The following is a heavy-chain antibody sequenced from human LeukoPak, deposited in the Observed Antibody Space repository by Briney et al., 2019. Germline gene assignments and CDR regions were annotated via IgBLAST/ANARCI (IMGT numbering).Heavy chain of an antibody. D-gene: IGHD4-11*01. V-gene: IGHV4-59*12. CDR2: IHNSGST. Sequence: PSETLSLTCTVSGGSISGYYWSWIRQPPGKGLEWIGYIHNSGSTHYNFSLKSRVTMSLDTSKNQFSLKLTSVTAADTAVYYCARTDYSNTNWFDPWGQGTLVTVSS. J-gene: IGHJ5*02. CDR1: GGSISGYY. CDR3: ARTDYSNTNWFDP.